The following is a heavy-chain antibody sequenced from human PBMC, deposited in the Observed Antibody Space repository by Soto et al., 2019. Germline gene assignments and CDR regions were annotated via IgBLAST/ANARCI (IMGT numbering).Heavy chain of an antibody. V-gene: IGHV3-21*01. CDR1: GFTFSSYS. D-gene: IGHD3-10*01. Sequence: EVQLVESGGGLVKPGGSLRLSCAASGFTFSSYSMNWVRQAPGKGLEWVSYISSSSSYIYYADSVKGRFTISRENGKNSLYLQMNSLRAEDTAVYYCARGGVWFGGCYFDYWGQGTLVTVSS. CDR2: ISSSSSYI. J-gene: IGHJ4*02. CDR3: ARGGVWFGGCYFDY.